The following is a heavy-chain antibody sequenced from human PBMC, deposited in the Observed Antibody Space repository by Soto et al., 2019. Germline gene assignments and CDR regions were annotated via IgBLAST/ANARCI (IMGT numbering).Heavy chain of an antibody. D-gene: IGHD6-19*01. CDR3: AGQRAGAVAGTIRDY. CDR1: GGSISSGGYY. CDR2: IYYSGST. J-gene: IGHJ4*02. Sequence: SETLSLTCTVSGGSISSGGYYWSWIRQHPGKGLEWIGYIYYSGSTYYNPSLKSRVTISVDTSKNQFSLKLSSVTAADTAVYYCAGQRAGAVAGTIRDYWGQGTLVTVSS. V-gene: IGHV4-31*03.